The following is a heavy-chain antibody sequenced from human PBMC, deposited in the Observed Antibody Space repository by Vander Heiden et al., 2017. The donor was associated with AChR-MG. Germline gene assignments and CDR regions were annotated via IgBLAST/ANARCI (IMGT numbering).Heavy chain of an antibody. CDR3: ARNVIRSYNMDV. J-gene: IGHJ6*03. CDR1: GVPSGSQG. V-gene: IGHV3-30*03. D-gene: IGHD2-21*01. CDR2: ISYNGNNR. Sequence: QVRLVESGGCVAQPGMSLRPSCAASGVPSGSQGMHRVRQAPGKGLEWLAVISYNGNNRYYADSVKGRFTISRDKSENTLYLQMSSLRPDDTGVYFCARNVIRSYNMDVWGQGTTVTVSS.